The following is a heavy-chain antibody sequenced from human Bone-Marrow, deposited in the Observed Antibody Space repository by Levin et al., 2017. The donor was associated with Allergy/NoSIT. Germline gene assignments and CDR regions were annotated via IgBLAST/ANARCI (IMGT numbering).Heavy chain of an antibody. J-gene: IGHJ6*02. V-gene: IGHV4-59*01. CDR3: ARVTGTSHYYYGMDV. CDR2: IYYSGST. CDR1: GGSISSYY. Sequence: SETLSLTCTVSGGSISSYYWSWIRQPPGKGLEWIGYIYYSGSTNYNPSLKSRVTISVDTSKNQFSLKLSSVTAADTAVYYCARVTGTSHYYYGMDVWGQGTTVTVSS.